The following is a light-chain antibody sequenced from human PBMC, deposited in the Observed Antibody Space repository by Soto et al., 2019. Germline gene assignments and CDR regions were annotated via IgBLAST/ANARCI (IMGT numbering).Light chain of an antibody. CDR3: QVGERASCHCV. V-gene: IGLV3-21*02. CDR2: ANS. J-gene: IGLJ1*01. Sequence: SYELTQTHSVSAAPGQAARITCGGNKIGIKTVHWYQQKPGQAPASVVFANSDRPSGIPERFSSPNPANTATLTTSGVEEGDEGDYYCQVGERASCHCVCGTGAKV. CDR1: KIGIKT.